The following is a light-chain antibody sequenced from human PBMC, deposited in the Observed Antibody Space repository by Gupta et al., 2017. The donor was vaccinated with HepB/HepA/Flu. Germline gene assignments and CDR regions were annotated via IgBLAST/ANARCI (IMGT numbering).Light chain of an antibody. CDR1: QSISTY. Sequence: EIVLTQSPVTLSLSPGERATLSCRASQSISTYLAWYQQKPGQAPRLLIYDASKRATGIPARFSGSGSGTDFTLTISSLEPEDSAVYYCQQRFNWAITFGQGTRLGFK. CDR3: QQRFNWAIT. CDR2: DAS. V-gene: IGKV3-11*01. J-gene: IGKJ5*01.